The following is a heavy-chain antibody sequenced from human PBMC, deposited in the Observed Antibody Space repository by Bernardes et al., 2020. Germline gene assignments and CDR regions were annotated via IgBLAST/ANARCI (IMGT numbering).Heavy chain of an antibody. Sequence: SETLSLTCTVSGGSISSSSYYWGWIRQPPGKGLEWIGSIYYSGSTYYNPSLKSRVTISVDTSKNQFSLKLSSVTAADTAVYYCARRSGLPAKGDFDYWGQGTLVTVSS. CDR2: IYYSGST. V-gene: IGHV4-39*01. CDR3: ARRSGLPAKGDFDY. D-gene: IGHD5-12*01. CDR1: GGSISSSSYY. J-gene: IGHJ4*02.